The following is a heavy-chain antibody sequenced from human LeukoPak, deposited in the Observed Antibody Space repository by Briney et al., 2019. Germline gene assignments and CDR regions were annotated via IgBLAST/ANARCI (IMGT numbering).Heavy chain of an antibody. J-gene: IGHJ5*02. Sequence: ASVKVSCKASGGTFSSYTISWVRQAPGQGLEWMGRIIPILGIANYAQKFQGRVTITADKSTSTAYMELSSLRSEDTAVYYCARDTTYYDFWRRAWFDPWRQGTLVTVSS. CDR2: IIPILGIA. D-gene: IGHD3-3*01. V-gene: IGHV1-69*04. CDR1: GGTFSSYT. CDR3: ARDTTYYDFWRRAWFDP.